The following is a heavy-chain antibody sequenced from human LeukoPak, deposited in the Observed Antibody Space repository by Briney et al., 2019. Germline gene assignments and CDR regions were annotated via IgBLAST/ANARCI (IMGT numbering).Heavy chain of an antibody. D-gene: IGHD6-19*01. V-gene: IGHV3-23*01. CDR2: ISGSGGST. Sequence: GGSLRLSCAASGFTFSSYAMSWVRQAPGKGLEWVSAISGSGGSTYYADSVKGRFTISRDNSKNTLYLQMNSLRAEDTAVYYCAKGGLGFGCSDPGCLAVAGTDDYYYYYYMDVWGKGTTVTVSS. CDR3: AKGGLGFGCSDPGCLAVAGTDDYYYYYYMDV. CDR1: GFTFSSYA. J-gene: IGHJ6*03.